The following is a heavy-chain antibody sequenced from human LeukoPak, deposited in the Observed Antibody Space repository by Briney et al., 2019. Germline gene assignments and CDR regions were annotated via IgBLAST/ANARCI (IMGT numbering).Heavy chain of an antibody. D-gene: IGHD4-11*01. CDR1: GFTFSSYA. CDR3: ARSYDSNYGYYYYGMDV. J-gene: IGHJ6*02. V-gene: IGHV3-21*01. Sequence: PGGSLRLSCAASGFTFSSYAMSWVRQAPGKGLGWVSSISSSSSYIYYADSVKGRFTISRDNAKNSLYLQMNSLRAEDTAVYYCARSYDSNYGYYYYGMDVWGQGTTVTVSS. CDR2: ISSSSSYI.